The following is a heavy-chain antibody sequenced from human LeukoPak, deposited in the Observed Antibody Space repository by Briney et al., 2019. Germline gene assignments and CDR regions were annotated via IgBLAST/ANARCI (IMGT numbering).Heavy chain of an antibody. D-gene: IGHD3-22*01. CDR3: ASGGYGYYHYYMDV. Sequence: SVKVSCKASGGTFSSYAISWVRQAPGQGLEWMGRIIPFFGTANYAQKFQGRVTITTDESTSTAYMELSSLRSEDTAVYYCASGGYGYYHYYMDVWGKGTTVTVSS. J-gene: IGHJ6*03. CDR2: IIPFFGTA. V-gene: IGHV1-69*05. CDR1: GGTFSSYA.